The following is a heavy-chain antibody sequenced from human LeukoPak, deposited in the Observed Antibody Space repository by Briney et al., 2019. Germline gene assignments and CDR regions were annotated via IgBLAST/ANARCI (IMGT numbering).Heavy chain of an antibody. CDR2: ITLSGGST. Sequence: GGSLRLSCAASGFTFSSYDMSWVRQAPGKGLEWVSSITLSGGSTFYADSVKGRFTISRDNSKNTLYLQVNSLSVDDTAVYYCAKRGNPAVGHHYLDVWGKGTTVSVFS. CDR1: GFTFSSYD. V-gene: IGHV3-23*01. D-gene: IGHD2-2*01. J-gene: IGHJ6*03. CDR3: AKRGNPAVGHHYLDV.